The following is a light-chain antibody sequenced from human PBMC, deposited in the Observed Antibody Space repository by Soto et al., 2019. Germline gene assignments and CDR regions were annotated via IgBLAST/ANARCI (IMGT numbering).Light chain of an antibody. Sequence: QSALTQPPSVSGAPGQRVTISCTGSSSNIGAGYGVHWYQQLPGAAPKLLIYGNSNRPSGVPDRFSGSQSGTSASLAITGLQAEDEADYYCQSYDSSLSASVVFGGGTQLTVL. CDR2: GNS. CDR3: QSYDSSLSASVV. V-gene: IGLV1-40*01. CDR1: SSNIGAGYG. J-gene: IGLJ2*01.